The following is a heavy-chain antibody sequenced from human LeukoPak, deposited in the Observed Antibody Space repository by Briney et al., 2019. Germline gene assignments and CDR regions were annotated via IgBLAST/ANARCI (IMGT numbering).Heavy chain of an antibody. J-gene: IGHJ5*02. CDR1: GFTFSSYA. V-gene: IGHV3-30*04. Sequence: GGSLRLSCAASGFTFSSYAMHWVRQAPGKGLEWVAVISYDGSNKYYADSVKGRFTISRDNSKNTLYLQMNSLRAEDTAVYYCARSGEQWLVFTTINWFDPWGQGTLVSVSS. CDR3: ARSGEQWLVFTTINWFDP. D-gene: IGHD6-19*01. CDR2: ISYDGSNK.